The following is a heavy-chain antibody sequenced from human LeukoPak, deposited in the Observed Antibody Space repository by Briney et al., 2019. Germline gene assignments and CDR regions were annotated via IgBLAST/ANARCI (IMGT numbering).Heavy chain of an antibody. J-gene: IGHJ4*01. D-gene: IGHD1-14*01. V-gene: IGHV4/OR15-8*01. CDR1: GASIASHSW. CDR3: AYNRNFALDN. CDR2: VYHSGGA. Sequence: TSETLSLTCAVSGASIASHSWWSWVCQPPGKGLEWIGEVYHSGGANYKPSLKSRVTISVDTSRNHFSLKLTSVTAADTAVYFCAYNRNFALDNWGQGTLVTVSS.